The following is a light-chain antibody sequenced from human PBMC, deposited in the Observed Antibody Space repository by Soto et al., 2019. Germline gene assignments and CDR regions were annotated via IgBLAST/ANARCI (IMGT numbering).Light chain of an antibody. CDR2: AAS. J-gene: IGKJ4*01. CDR3: QQSYSTPLT. Sequence: DIQMTQSPSSLSASVGDRVTITCRASQSIVTYLNWSQKKPGKAPRLLIFAASSLQSGVPSRFSGSGSGTDFTLSISSLQPEDFATYYCQQSYSTPLTFGGGTKVDIK. V-gene: IGKV1-39*01. CDR1: QSIVTY.